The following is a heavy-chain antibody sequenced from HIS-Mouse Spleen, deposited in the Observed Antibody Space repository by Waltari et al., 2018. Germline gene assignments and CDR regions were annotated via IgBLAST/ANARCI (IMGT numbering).Heavy chain of an antibody. Sequence: QVQLVESGGGVVQPGRSLRLSCAASGFPFRSYGMHWVGQAPGKGPEWVAVISYDGSNKYYADSVKGRFSISRDNSKNTLYLQMNSLRAEDTAVYYCAKASSGWLDYWGQGTLVTVSS. CDR2: ISYDGSNK. D-gene: IGHD6-19*01. CDR3: AKASSGWLDY. CDR1: GFPFRSYG. V-gene: IGHV3-30*18. J-gene: IGHJ4*02.